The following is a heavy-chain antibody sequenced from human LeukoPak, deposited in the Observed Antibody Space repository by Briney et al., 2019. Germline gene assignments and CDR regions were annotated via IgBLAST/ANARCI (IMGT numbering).Heavy chain of an antibody. V-gene: IGHV4-59*01. Sequence: PSETLSLTCTVSGGSISSYYWSWIRQPPGKGLEWIGCIYYTGSTSYNPSLKSRVTISVDTSKNQFSLKLSSVTAADTAVYYCATGRAYSSVDYWGQGTLVTVSS. D-gene: IGHD6-19*01. CDR2: IYYTGST. J-gene: IGHJ4*02. CDR1: GGSISSYY. CDR3: ATGRAYSSVDY.